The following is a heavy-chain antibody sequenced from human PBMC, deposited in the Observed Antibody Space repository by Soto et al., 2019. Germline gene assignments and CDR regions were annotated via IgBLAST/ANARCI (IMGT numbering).Heavy chain of an antibody. CDR2: IIPIFGTA. V-gene: IGHV1-69*06. CDR1: GGTFSSYA. Sequence: SVKVSFKASGGTFSSYAISWLRQAPGQGLEWMGGIIPIFGTANYAQKFQGRVTITADKSTSTAYMELSSLRSEDTAVYYCARGDDIVVVPAARGSYYFDYWGQGTLVTVSS. J-gene: IGHJ4*02. CDR3: ARGDDIVVVPAARGSYYFDY. D-gene: IGHD2-2*01.